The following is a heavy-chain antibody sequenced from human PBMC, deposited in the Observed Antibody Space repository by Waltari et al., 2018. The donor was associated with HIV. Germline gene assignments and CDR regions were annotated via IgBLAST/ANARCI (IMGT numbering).Heavy chain of an antibody. CDR1: SDSIINFF. CDR3: ARANRTLIGSYSQFFFDD. D-gene: IGHD3-10*01. V-gene: IGHV4-59*01. Sequence: QVRLEESGPRTVKPSETLTLKCSIFSDSIINFFWTWVRQPPGKGLEYLGYVFYNGDAYYNPSLNSRLIMSLDTANSWFYLNLASVTTSDTATYYCARANRTLIGSYSQFFFDDWGQGALVTVSS. CDR2: VFYNGDA. J-gene: IGHJ4*02.